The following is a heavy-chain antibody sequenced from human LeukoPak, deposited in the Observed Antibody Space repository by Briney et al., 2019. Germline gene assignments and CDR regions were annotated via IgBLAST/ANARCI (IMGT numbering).Heavy chain of an antibody. Sequence: GESLKISCKGSGYSFTNYWIGWVRQLPGKGLEWMGIIYPGDSDTRYSPSFQGQVTIAADKSISTAYLQWSSLKASDTAMYYCARTQSSRRQSIFDFWGQGTLVIVSS. J-gene: IGHJ4*02. CDR2: IYPGDSDT. V-gene: IGHV5-51*01. D-gene: IGHD3-3*02. CDR1: GYSFTNYW. CDR3: ARTQSSRRQSIFDF.